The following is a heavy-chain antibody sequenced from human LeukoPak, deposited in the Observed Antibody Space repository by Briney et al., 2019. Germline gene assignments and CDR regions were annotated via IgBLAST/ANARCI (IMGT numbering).Heavy chain of an antibody. J-gene: IGHJ4*02. D-gene: IGHD3-10*01. CDR3: ARDRQVFGPSGSSRVFDY. CDR2: ISYDGSNK. Sequence: GGSLRLSCAASGFTFSSYGMHWVRQAPGKGLEWVAVISYDGSNKYYADSVKGRFTISRDNAKNSLYLQMNSLRAEDTALYYCARDRQVFGPSGSSRVFDYWGQGTLVTVSS. V-gene: IGHV3-30*03. CDR1: GFTFSSYG.